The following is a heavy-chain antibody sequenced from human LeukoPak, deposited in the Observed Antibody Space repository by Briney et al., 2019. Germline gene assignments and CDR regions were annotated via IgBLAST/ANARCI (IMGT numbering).Heavy chain of an antibody. D-gene: IGHD4-17*01. CDR1: GFTFSDHY. V-gene: IGHV3-11*01. CDR2: ITSSGSIT. Sequence: GGSLRLSCTASGFTFSDHYMSWFRLSPGKGLEWLSYITSSGSITDYADSVKGRFTISRDNAKNTMFLQMNSLRPEDTAVHYCARDPDYGDPEWGQGTLVTVSS. J-gene: IGHJ4*02. CDR3: ARDPDYGDPE.